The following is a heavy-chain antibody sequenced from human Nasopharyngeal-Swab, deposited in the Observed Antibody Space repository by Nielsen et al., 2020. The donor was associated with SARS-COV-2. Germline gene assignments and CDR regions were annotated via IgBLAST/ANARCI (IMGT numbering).Heavy chain of an antibody. D-gene: IGHD3-10*01. Sequence: WIRQPPGKGLEWIGYIYYSGSTYYNPSLKSRVTISVDKSKNQFSLKLSSVTAADTAVYYCARRSWFRDIFDWGQGTLVTVS. CDR3: ARRSWFRDIFD. V-gene: IGHV4-30-4*01. J-gene: IGHJ4*02. CDR2: IYYSGST.